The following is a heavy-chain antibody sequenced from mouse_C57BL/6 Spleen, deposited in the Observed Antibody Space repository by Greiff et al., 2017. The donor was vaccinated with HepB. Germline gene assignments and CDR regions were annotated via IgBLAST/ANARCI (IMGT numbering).Heavy chain of an antibody. CDR3: ASSYEGDAMDY. Sequence: VQLQQSGPGLVKPSQSLSLTCSVTGYSITSGYYWNWIRQFPGNKLEWMGYISYDGSNNYNPSLKNRISITRDTSKNQFFLKLNSVTTEDTATYYCASSYEGDAMDYWGQGTSVTVSS. D-gene: IGHD2-3*01. CDR1: GYSITSGYY. V-gene: IGHV3-6*01. J-gene: IGHJ4*01. CDR2: ISYDGSN.